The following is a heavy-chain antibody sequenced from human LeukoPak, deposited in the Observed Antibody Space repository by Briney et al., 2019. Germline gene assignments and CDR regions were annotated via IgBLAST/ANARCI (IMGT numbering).Heavy chain of an antibody. Sequence: ASVKVSCKASGYTFTDYYMHWVRQAPGQGLEWMGWINPNSGGTNYAQKFQGRVTMTRDTSISTAYMELSRLRSDDTAVYYCARGGAYSGSYLSQNIQHWGQGTLVTVSS. V-gene: IGHV1-2*02. CDR1: GYTFTDYY. CDR3: ARGGAYSGSYLSQNIQH. D-gene: IGHD1-26*01. CDR2: INPNSGGT. J-gene: IGHJ1*01.